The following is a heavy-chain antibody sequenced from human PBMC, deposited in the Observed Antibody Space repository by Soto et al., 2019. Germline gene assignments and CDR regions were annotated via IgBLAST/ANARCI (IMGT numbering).Heavy chain of an antibody. D-gene: IGHD5-18*01. CDR2: ISAYNGNT. CDR1: GYTFTSYG. J-gene: IGHJ6*02. V-gene: IGHV1-18*01. CDR3: ARDLVDTAMVPDYGMDV. Sequence: ASVKVSCKASGYTFTSYGISWVRQAPGQGLERMGWISAYNGNTNYAQKLQGRVTMTTDTSTSTAYMELRSLRSDDTAVYYCARDLVDTAMVPDYGMDVWGQGTTVTVSS.